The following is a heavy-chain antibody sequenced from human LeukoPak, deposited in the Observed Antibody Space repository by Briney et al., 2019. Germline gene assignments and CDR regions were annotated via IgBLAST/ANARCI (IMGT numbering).Heavy chain of an antibody. CDR3: ARDHPAAAGTGAFDI. V-gene: IGHV4-59*01. Sequence: SETLSLTCTVSGGSISSYYWSWIRQPPGKGLEGIGYIYYSGSTNYNPSLKSRVTISVDTSKNQFSLKLSSVTAADTAVYYCARDHPAAAGTGAFDIWGQGTMVTVSS. CDR1: GGSISSYY. D-gene: IGHD6-13*01. J-gene: IGHJ3*02. CDR2: IYYSGST.